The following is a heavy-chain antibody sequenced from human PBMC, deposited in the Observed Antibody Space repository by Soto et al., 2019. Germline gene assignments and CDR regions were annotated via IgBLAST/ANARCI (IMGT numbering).Heavy chain of an antibody. Sequence: PGGSLRLSCTASGFTFGDYAMSWFRQAPGKGLEWVGFIRSKTDGGTTDYAAPVKGRFTISRDDSKNTLYLQMNSLKTEDTAVYYCTTLSITIFGVVLMDVWGQGTTVTVS. V-gene: IGHV3-49*03. CDR2: IRSKTDGGTT. CDR1: GFTFGDYA. J-gene: IGHJ6*02. D-gene: IGHD3-3*01. CDR3: TTLSITIFGVVLMDV.